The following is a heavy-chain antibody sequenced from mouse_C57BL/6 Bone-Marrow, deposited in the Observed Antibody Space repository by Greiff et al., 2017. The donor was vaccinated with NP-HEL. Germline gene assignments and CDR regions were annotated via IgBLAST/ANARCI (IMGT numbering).Heavy chain of an antibody. V-gene: IGHV1-22*01. CDR1: GYTFTDYN. CDR3: ARYYYGSNWYFDV. J-gene: IGHJ1*03. D-gene: IGHD1-1*01. Sequence: VQLQQSGPELVKPGASVKMSCKASGYTFTDYNMHWVKQSHGKSLEWIGYINPNNGGTSYNQKIKGKATLTVNKSSSTAYMELRSLTSEDSAVYYCARYYYGSNWYFDVWGTGTTVTVSS. CDR2: INPNNGGT.